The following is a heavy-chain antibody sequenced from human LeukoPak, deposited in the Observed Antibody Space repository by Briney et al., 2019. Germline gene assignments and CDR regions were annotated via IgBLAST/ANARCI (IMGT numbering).Heavy chain of an antibody. D-gene: IGHD3-3*01. J-gene: IGHJ5*02. Sequence: GASVKVSCKASGYTFTSYYMRWVRQAPGQGLEWMGIINPSGGSTSYAQKFQGRVTMTRDTSTSTVYMELSSLRSEDTAVYYCARGAPRFLEWLKGFDPWGQGTLVTVSS. CDR2: INPSGGST. V-gene: IGHV1-46*03. CDR1: GYTFTSYY. CDR3: ARGAPRFLEWLKGFDP.